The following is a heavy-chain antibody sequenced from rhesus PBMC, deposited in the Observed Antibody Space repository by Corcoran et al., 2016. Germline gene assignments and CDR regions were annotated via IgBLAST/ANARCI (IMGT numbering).Heavy chain of an antibody. CDR2: IYGSGGTT. CDR3: ARDPIFGSTRFDV. V-gene: IGHV4S2*01. CDR1: GASISSNN. D-gene: IGHD4-29*01. J-gene: IGHJ5-1*01. Sequence: QVQLQESGPGLVKPSETLPLTCAVSGASISSNNWNCIRPAPGTGLEWFGSIYGSGGTTDYNPSLKSRVTSSIDTSKNQFSLKVSSVTAADTAVYYCARDPIFGSTRFDVWGAGVLVTVSS.